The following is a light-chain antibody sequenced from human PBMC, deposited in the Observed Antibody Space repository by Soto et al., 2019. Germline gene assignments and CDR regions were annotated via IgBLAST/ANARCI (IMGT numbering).Light chain of an antibody. CDR3: QSYDNSLSHVV. Sequence: QTVVTQPPSVSGAPGQRVTIPCTGSSSNIGSYYDVHWYQQLPGTVPKLLIYGDNNRPSGVPDRFSGSKSGTSASLASTGLQAEDEADYYCQSYDNSLSHVVFGGGTKLTVL. CDR1: SSNIGSYYD. CDR2: GDN. V-gene: IGLV1-40*01. J-gene: IGLJ2*01.